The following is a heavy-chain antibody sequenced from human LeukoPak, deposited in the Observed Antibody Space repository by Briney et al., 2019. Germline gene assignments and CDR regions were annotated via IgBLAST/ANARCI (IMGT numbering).Heavy chain of an antibody. CDR2: IYYSGNT. J-gene: IGHJ4*02. CDR3: AKMGAIGRDFDH. Sequence: SETLSLTCTVSGGSVSSGSYYWSWIRQPPGKGLEWIGDIYYSGNTNYNPSIKSRVTISVDTSNSQFLLKLSSVTAADTAVYYRAKMGAIGRDFDHWGQGTLVTVSS. V-gene: IGHV4-61*01. D-gene: IGHD1-26*01. CDR1: GGSVSSGSYY.